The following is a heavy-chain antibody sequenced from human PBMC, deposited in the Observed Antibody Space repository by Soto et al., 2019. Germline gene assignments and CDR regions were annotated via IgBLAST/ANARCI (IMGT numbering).Heavy chain of an antibody. D-gene: IGHD3-3*01. CDR3: ARSGDYDFWSPDC. CDR1: GFTFTTYF. Sequence: ASVKVSCKASGFTFTTYFIHWVRQAPGQGLEWMGIINPSGVASSYAQKFQGRVAMTRDTSTSTVYMELSNLTSDDTAVYYCARSGDYDFWSPDCWGQGTLVTVSS. CDR2: INPSGVAS. V-gene: IGHV1-46*01. J-gene: IGHJ4*02.